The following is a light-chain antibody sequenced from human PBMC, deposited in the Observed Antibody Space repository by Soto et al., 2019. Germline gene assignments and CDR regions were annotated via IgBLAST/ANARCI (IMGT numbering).Light chain of an antibody. CDR2: DSS. V-gene: IGKV3-15*01. J-gene: IGKJ2*01. Sequence: IVLTQSPATLSVYPGDSATLSCRARQSVSRSLSCYPQVPGQAPSLLIYDSSTRATGVPARFSGSGSETQFTLTSRVLQSEDVAVDYCQKYNNWPPRYTFGQGTKLQI. CDR1: QSVSRS. CDR3: QKYNNWPPRYT.